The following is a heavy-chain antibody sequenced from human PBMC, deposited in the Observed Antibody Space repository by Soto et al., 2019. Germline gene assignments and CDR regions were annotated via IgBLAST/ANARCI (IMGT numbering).Heavy chain of an antibody. Sequence: SVKVSCKASGGTFSSYAISWVRQAPGQGLEWMGGIIPIFGTANYAQKFQGRVTITADKSTSTAYVELSSLRSEDTAVYYCASRDYDSSGYYERAFDIWGQGTMVTVSS. CDR1: GGTFSSYA. CDR3: ASRDYDSSGYYERAFDI. D-gene: IGHD3-22*01. CDR2: IIPIFGTA. V-gene: IGHV1-69*06. J-gene: IGHJ3*02.